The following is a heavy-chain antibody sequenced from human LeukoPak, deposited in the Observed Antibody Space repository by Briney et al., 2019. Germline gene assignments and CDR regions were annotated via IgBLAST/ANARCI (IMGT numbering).Heavy chain of an antibody. J-gene: IGHJ4*02. Sequence: PGGSLRLSCAASGFTFSTYSMNWVRQAPRKGLEWVSSISTSSSHIYYADSAKGRFTISRDNAKNSLYLQMHSLRAEDTAVYYCARDYDEDYWGQGTLVTVSS. CDR1: GFTFSTYS. D-gene: IGHD5-12*01. V-gene: IGHV3-21*01. CDR3: ARDYDEDY. CDR2: ISTSSSHI.